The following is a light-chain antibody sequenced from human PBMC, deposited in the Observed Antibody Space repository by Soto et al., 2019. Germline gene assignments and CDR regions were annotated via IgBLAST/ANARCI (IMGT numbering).Light chain of an antibody. J-gene: IGKJ1*01. CDR2: GAS. V-gene: IGKV3-15*01. CDR3: QQYNNWPPWT. Sequence: EILMTQSPATPSVSPGERATLSCRASQRVSSNLAWYQQKPGQAPRLLIDGASTRATGIPARFSGSGSETEFTLTISSLQSEDLAVDYCQQYNNWPPWTFGQGTKVEIK. CDR1: QRVSSN.